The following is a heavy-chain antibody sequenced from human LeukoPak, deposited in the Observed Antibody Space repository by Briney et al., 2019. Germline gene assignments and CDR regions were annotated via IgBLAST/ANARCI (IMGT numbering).Heavy chain of an antibody. CDR1: GGSFSGYY. J-gene: IGHJ6*02. CDR2: INHSGST. V-gene: IGHV4-34*01. Sequence: TSETLSLTCAVYGGSFSGYYWSWIRQPPGKGLEWIGEINHSGSTNYNPSLKSRVTISVDTSKNQFSLKLSSVTAADTAVYYCARENGDYDYYYGMDVWGQGTTVTVSS. D-gene: IGHD4-17*01. CDR3: ARENGDYDYYYGMDV.